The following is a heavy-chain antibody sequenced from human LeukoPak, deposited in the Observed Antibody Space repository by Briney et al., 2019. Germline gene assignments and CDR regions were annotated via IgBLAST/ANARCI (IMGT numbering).Heavy chain of an antibody. CDR3: ARDLRFLEWAFDI. CDR1: GGSVSSGSYY. V-gene: IGHV4-61*01. J-gene: IGHJ3*02. D-gene: IGHD3-3*01. Sequence: SETLCLTCTVSGGSVSSGSYYWSWIRQPPGKGLEWVGYIYYSGNTNYNPSLKSRVTISVDTSKNQFSLKRSSVTAADTAVYYCARDLRFLEWAFDIWGQGTMVTVSS. CDR2: IYYSGNT.